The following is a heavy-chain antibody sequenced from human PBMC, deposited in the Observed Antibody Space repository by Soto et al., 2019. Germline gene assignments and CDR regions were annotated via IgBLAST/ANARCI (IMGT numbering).Heavy chain of an antibody. D-gene: IGHD5-18*01. J-gene: IGHJ6*02. Sequence: PLETLSLTCAVYGGSFSGYYWSWIRQPPGKGLEGIGEINHSGSTNDTPSLKSRVTISVDTSKNQFSLKLSSVTAADTAVYYCARVKGGRYSYAWRDYYYGMDVWGQGTTVT. CDR1: GGSFSGYY. V-gene: IGHV4-34*01. CDR3: ARVKGGRYSYAWRDYYYGMDV. CDR2: INHSGST.